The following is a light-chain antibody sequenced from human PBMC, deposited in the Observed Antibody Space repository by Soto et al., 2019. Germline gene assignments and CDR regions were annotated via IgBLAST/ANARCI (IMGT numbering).Light chain of an antibody. CDR3: SSYTTSNTRQIV. CDR1: SSDVGGYNY. CDR2: DVS. V-gene: IGLV2-14*03. J-gene: IGLJ1*01. Sequence: QCVLTQPASVSGSPVRSITISCTGTSSDVGGYNYVSWYQHHPGKAPKLMIFDVSNRPSGVSNRFSGSKSGNTASLTISGLQPEDEADYYCSSYTTSNTRQIVFGTGTKVTVL.